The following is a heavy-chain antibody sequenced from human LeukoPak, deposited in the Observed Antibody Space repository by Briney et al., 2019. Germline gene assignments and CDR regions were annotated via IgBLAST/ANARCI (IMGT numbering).Heavy chain of an antibody. CDR2: IYYSGST. D-gene: IGHD1-14*01. CDR1: GGSISSYY. Sequence: SETLSLTCTVSGGSISSYYWSWIRQPPGKGLEWIGYIYYSGSTNYNPSLKSRVTISVDTSKNQFSLKLSSVTAADTAVYYCARYSRPLTAKTYYFDYWGQGTLVTVSS. V-gene: IGHV4-59*01. CDR3: ARYSRPLTAKTYYFDY. J-gene: IGHJ4*02.